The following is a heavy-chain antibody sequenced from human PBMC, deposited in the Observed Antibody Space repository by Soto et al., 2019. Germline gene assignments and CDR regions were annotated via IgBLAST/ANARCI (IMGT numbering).Heavy chain of an antibody. D-gene: IGHD6-6*01. CDR1: GGSISSSSYY. J-gene: IGHJ6*03. CDR3: ARHLESSSSHKLPYYYYYMDV. V-gene: IGHV4-39*01. Sequence: PSETLSLTCTVSGGSISSSSYYWGWIRQPPGKGLEWIGSIYYSGSTYYNPSLKSRVTISVDTSKNQFSLKLSSVTAADTAVYYCARHLESSSSHKLPYYYYYMDVWGKGTTVTVSS. CDR2: IYYSGST.